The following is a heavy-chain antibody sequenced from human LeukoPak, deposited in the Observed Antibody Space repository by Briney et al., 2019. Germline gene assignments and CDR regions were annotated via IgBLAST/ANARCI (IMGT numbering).Heavy chain of an antibody. CDR3: AREITHYDSSHYFDY. Sequence: SGTLSLTCAVSGGSISSDNWWSWVRQPPGKGLEWIGEIYHSGSTNYNPSLKSRVTMSVDKSKNQFSLKLSSVTAADTAVYYCAREITHYDSSHYFDYWGQGTLVTVSS. V-gene: IGHV4-4*02. CDR2: IYHSGST. J-gene: IGHJ4*02. CDR1: GGSISSDNW. D-gene: IGHD3-22*01.